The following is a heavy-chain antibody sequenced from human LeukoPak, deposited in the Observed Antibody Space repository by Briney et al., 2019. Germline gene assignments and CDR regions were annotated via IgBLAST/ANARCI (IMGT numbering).Heavy chain of an antibody. Sequence: PGGSLRLSCAASGFTFSSYAMHWVRQAPGKGLEWVAVISYDGSNKYYADSVKGRFTISRDNSKNTLYLQMNSLRAEDTAVYYCATFDYGPRLSYFDYWGQGTLVTVSS. J-gene: IGHJ4*02. V-gene: IGHV3-30*04. D-gene: IGHD4-17*01. CDR1: GFTFSSYA. CDR2: ISYDGSNK. CDR3: ATFDYGPRLSYFDY.